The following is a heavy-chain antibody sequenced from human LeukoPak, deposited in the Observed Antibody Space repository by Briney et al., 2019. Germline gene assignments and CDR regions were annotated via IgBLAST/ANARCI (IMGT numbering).Heavy chain of an antibody. D-gene: IGHD4-23*01. CDR1: GFTFNIYA. J-gene: IGHJ6*02. V-gene: IGHV3-23*01. Sequence: GGSLRLSCAASGFTFNIYAMTWVRQAPGRGLEWVSTISGRGGSTYYADSVKGRFTISRDNSKNTLYLQMNSLRAEDTAVYYCARERSLGGKFYYYGMDVWGQGTTVTVSS. CDR2: ISGRGGST. CDR3: ARERSLGGKFYYYGMDV.